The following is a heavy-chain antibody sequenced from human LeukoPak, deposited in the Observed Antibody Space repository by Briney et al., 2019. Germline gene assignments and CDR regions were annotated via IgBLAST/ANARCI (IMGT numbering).Heavy chain of an antibody. Sequence: ASVKVSCKASGYTFTSYDINWVRRATGQGLEWMGWMNPNSGNTGYAQKFQGRVTMTRNTSISTAYMELSSLRSEDTALYHCSKDRKFEAILEIVGATLDFWGQGTLVTVSS. CDR2: MNPNSGNT. J-gene: IGHJ4*02. V-gene: IGHV1-8*01. CDR1: GYTFTSYD. D-gene: IGHD1-26*01. CDR3: SKDRKFEAILEIVGATLDF.